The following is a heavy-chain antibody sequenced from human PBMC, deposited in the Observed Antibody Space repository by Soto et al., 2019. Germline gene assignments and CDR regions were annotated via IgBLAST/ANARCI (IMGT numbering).Heavy chain of an antibody. J-gene: IGHJ3*02. CDR2: ISYDGSEK. Sequence: QEQLVESGGGVVQAGRSLRLSCAASGFTFNFFGMHWVRQAPGKGLEWVAVISYDGSEKYYADSVKGRFTMSRDNSKNMVYLEISSLRPADTSVYYCAKERRYSFDAFDIWGHGTMVTVSS. CDR1: GFTFNFFG. D-gene: IGHD5-12*01. V-gene: IGHV3-30*18. CDR3: AKERRYSFDAFDI.